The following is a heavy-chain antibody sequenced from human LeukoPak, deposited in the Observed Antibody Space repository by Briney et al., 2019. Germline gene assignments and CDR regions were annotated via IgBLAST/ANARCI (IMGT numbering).Heavy chain of an antibody. CDR3: ARGRGYSGYREFDY. Sequence: SETLSLTCAVYGGSFSGYYWSWIRQPPGKGLEWIGEINHSGSTNYNPSLKSRVTTSVDTSKNQFSLKLSSVTAADTAVYYCARGRGYSGYREFDYWGQGTLVTVSS. V-gene: IGHV4-34*01. CDR1: GGSFSGYY. J-gene: IGHJ4*02. CDR2: INHSGST. D-gene: IGHD5-12*01.